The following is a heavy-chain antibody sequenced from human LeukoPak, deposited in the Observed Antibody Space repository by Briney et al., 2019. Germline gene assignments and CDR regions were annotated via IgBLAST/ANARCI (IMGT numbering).Heavy chain of an antibody. CDR1: GFTFSDYY. D-gene: IGHD6-6*01. CDR2: ISTSGSSI. J-gene: IGHJ4*02. CDR3: ARESRVSSSNYYFDY. V-gene: IGHV3-11*04. Sequence: GGSLRLSCAASGFTFSDYYMSWIRQAPGKGLEWVSYISTSGSSIHYADSVKGRFTISRDNAKNSLYLRMDSLRAEDTAVYYCARESRVSSSNYYFDYWGQGTLVTVSS.